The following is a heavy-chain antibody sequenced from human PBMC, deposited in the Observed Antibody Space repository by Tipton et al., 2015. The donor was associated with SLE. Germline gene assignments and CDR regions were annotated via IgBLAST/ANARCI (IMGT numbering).Heavy chain of an antibody. J-gene: IGHJ4*02. CDR1: GYTFTSYG. Sequence: QLVQSGAEVKKPGASVKVSCKASGYTFTSYGISWVRQAPGQGLEWMGWISAYNGNTNYAQKLQGRVTMTTDESTSTAYMELSSLRSEDTAVYYCARADPYSSSPLFDYWGQGTLVTVSS. CDR2: ISAYNGNT. CDR3: ARADPYSSSPLFDY. D-gene: IGHD6-6*01. V-gene: IGHV1-18*01.